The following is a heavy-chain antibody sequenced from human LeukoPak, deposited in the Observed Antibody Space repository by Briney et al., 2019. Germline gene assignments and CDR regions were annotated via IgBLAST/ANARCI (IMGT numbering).Heavy chain of an antibody. CDR1: GDAFNSHT. D-gene: IGHD3-10*01. Sequence: GASVKVSCKASGDAFNSHTINWVRQAPGQGLEWVGSIIPSFGIPSYAQKFKGRVTISADTSTTTAFMDLTSLRSEDTAVYYCARDFWGTMVRAASMDAWGQGTTVTVSS. CDR3: ARDFWGTMVRAASMDA. J-gene: IGHJ6*02. CDR2: IIPSFGIP. V-gene: IGHV1-69*10.